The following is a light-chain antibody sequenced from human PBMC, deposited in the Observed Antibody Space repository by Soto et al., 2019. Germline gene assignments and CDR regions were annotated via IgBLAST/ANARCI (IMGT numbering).Light chain of an antibody. J-gene: IGKJ5*01. CDR3: QQRNIWPPVT. V-gene: IGKV3-11*01. CDR2: GAF. CDR1: ESVGSN. Sequence: EIVMTQSPVTLSVSPGERATLSCRASESVGSNLAWYQQKPGQAPRLLIYGAFNRATGIPARFSGSGSGTDFTLTISSLEPEDSAIYYCQQRNIWPPVTFGQGTRLEIK.